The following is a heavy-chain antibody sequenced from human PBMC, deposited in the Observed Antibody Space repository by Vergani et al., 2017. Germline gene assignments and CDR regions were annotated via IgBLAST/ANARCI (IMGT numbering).Heavy chain of an antibody. J-gene: IGHJ3*01. CDR3: ARTLELRLGELSF. CDR1: GGSISSSSYY. V-gene: IGHV4-39*01. CDR2: IYYSGST. Sequence: QLQLQESGPGLVKPSETLSLTCTVSGGSISSSSYYWGWIRQPPGKGLEWIGSIYYSGSTYYNPSLKSRVTISVDTSKNQFSLKLSSVTAADTAVYYCARTLELRLGELSFWGQGTMVTVSS. D-gene: IGHD3-16*02.